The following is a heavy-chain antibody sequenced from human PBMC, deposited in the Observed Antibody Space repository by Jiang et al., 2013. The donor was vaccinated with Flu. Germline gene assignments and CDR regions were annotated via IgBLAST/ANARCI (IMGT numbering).Heavy chain of an antibody. J-gene: IGHJ2*01. CDR1: GGSISSYY. Sequence: GLVKPSETLSLTCTVSGGSISSYYWSWIRQPPGKGLEWIGYIYYSGSTNYNPSLKSRVTISVDTSKNQFSLKLSSVTAADTAVYYCARVGSSPTSPWGNYWYFDLWGRGTLVTVSS. D-gene: IGHD7-27*01. CDR3: ARVGSSPTSPWGNYWYFDL. V-gene: IGHV4-59*13. CDR2: IYYSGST.